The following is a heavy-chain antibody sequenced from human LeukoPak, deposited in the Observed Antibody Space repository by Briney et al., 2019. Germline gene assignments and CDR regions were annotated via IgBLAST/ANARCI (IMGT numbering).Heavy chain of an antibody. CDR1: GGSFSGYY. V-gene: IGHV4-34*01. D-gene: IGHD2-8*01. Sequence: SETLSLTCAVYGGSFSGYYWSWIRQPPGKGLEWIGEINHSGSTNYNPSLKSRVTISVDTSKNQFSLKLSSVTAADTAVYYCARAGVFEDYWGQGTLVTVPS. CDR2: INHSGST. J-gene: IGHJ4*02. CDR3: ARAGVFEDY.